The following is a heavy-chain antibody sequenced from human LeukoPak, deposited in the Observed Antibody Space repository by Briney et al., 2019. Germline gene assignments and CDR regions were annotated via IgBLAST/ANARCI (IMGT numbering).Heavy chain of an antibody. CDR3: AREDDDWGPNTFDL. J-gene: IGHJ3*01. CDR2: IVSSSHVT. V-gene: IGHV3-48*01. CDR1: GFTLSNYA. D-gene: IGHD7-27*01. Sequence: GGSLRLSCAASGFTLSNYAMSWVRQAPGKGPEWLSYIVSSSHVTHYADSVMGRFTISRDNAKSSLYLQVDSLRTDDTAVYYCAREDDDWGPNTFDLWGPGTKVTVS.